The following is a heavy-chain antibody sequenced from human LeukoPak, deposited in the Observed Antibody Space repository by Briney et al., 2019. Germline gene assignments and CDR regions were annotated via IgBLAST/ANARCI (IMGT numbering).Heavy chain of an antibody. CDR1: GYTFTNYG. CDR3: ARPLVEYSSSSGFWF. J-gene: IGHJ4*02. D-gene: IGHD6-6*01. Sequence: ASVKVSCKASGYTFTNYGIRWVRQAPGQGLEWMGWIDGDNGDTNYAQKLQGRLTMTTDTSTSTAYMELRSLRSDDTAVYYCARPLVEYSSSSGFWFWGQGTLVTVSS. V-gene: IGHV1-18*01. CDR2: IDGDNGDT.